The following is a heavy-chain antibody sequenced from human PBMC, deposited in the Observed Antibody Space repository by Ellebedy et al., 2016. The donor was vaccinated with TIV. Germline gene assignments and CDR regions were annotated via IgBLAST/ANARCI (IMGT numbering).Heavy chain of an antibody. J-gene: IGHJ2*01. Sequence: MPSETLSLTCTVSGGSMLNYYWSWVRQSPEKGLEWIAYVYYTGRTNYNPSLGSRVTISLDTSKSKFSLNLRSLTAADTAVYYCARSSAGGFDYWYFDLWGRGTLVTVSS. V-gene: IGHV4-59*01. D-gene: IGHD6-19*01. CDR1: GGSMLNYY. CDR2: VYYTGRT. CDR3: ARSSAGGFDYWYFDL.